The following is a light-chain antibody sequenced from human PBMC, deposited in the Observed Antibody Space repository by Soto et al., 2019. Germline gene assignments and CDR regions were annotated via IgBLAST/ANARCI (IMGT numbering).Light chain of an antibody. CDR1: QYVSTY. Sequence: EIVLTQSPATLSLSPWERATLSCMASQYVSTYLAWYQQKPGQAPRLLMYDAYNRATGIPARFSGSGSETDFTLTISSLEPEDFAVYYCQQRSDWPLTFGQGTRLAIK. CDR2: DAY. J-gene: IGKJ5*01. V-gene: IGKV3-11*01. CDR3: QQRSDWPLT.